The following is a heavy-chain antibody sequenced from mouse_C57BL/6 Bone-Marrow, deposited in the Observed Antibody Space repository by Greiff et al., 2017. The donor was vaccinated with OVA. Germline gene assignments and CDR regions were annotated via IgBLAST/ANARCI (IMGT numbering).Heavy chain of an antibody. CDR1: GYTFTDYN. CDR2: INPNNGGT. Sequence: EVQLQQSGPELVKPGASVKMSCKASGYTFTDYNMHWVKQSHGKSLEWIGYINPNNGGTSYNQKFKGKATLTVNKSSSTAYMELRSLTSEDSAVYYCARPIPYYYGSSYDYAMDYWGQGTSVTVSS. D-gene: IGHD1-1*01. V-gene: IGHV1-22*01. CDR3: ARPIPYYYGSSYDYAMDY. J-gene: IGHJ4*01.